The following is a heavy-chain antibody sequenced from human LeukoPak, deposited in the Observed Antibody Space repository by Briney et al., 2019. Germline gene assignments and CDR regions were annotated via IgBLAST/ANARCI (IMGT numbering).Heavy chain of an antibody. CDR1: GGSISSYY. D-gene: IGHD3-3*01. J-gene: IGHJ6*03. CDR2: IYYSGST. V-gene: IGHV4-59*01. CDR3: AKDWDFWSGLYYYYYMDV. Sequence: SETLSLTCTVSGGSISSYYWSWIRQPPGKGLEWIGYIYYSGSTNYNPSLKSRVTISVDTSKNQFSLKLSSVTAADTAVYYCAKDWDFWSGLYYYYYMDVWGKGTTVTVSS.